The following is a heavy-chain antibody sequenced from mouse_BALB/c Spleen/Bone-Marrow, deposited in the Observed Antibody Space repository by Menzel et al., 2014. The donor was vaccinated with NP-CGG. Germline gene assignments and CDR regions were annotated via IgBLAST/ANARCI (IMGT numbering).Heavy chain of an antibody. D-gene: IGHD2-4*01. Sequence: VQLQQSGAELVKPGASVKLSCTASGFNIKDTYMHWVKQRPEQGLEWIGRIDPANGNTKYDPKFQGRATITADTSSNTAYLQLSSLTSEDTAVYYCAVYDYEGFAYWGQGTLVTVSA. J-gene: IGHJ3*01. V-gene: IGHV14-3*02. CDR2: IDPANGNT. CDR3: AVYDYEGFAY. CDR1: GFNIKDTY.